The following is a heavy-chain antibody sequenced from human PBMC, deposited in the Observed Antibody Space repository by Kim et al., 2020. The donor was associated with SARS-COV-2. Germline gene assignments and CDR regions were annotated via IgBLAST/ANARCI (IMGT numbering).Heavy chain of an antibody. CDR3: ATSLGGHYYYMDV. J-gene: IGHJ6*03. D-gene: IGHD6-6*01. V-gene: IGHV3-30*02. Sequence: YADSAKGRFTIPRSNSKDTLYLQMNSLRAEDTAVYYCATSLGGHYYYMDVWGKGTTVTVSS.